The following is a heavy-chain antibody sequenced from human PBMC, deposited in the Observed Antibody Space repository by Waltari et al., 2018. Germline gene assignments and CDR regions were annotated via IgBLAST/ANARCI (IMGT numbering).Heavy chain of an antibody. CDR2: ISSSSSTI. Sequence: EVQLVESGGGLVQPGGSLRLSCAASGFTFSSYSMNWVRQAPGKGLEWVSYISSSSSTIYYADSVKGRFTISRDNAKNSLYLQMNSLRAEDTAVYYCARERSAVRGVIAYWGQGTLVTVSS. D-gene: IGHD3-10*01. CDR3: ARERSAVRGVIAY. CDR1: GFTFSSYS. V-gene: IGHV3-48*01. J-gene: IGHJ4*02.